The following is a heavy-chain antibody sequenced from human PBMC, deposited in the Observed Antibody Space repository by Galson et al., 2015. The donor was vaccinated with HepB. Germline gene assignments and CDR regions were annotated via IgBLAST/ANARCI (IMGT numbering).Heavy chain of an antibody. CDR2: ISADKDNT. D-gene: IGHD6-19*01. CDR3: ARPQGYSSGWYDAFDI. V-gene: IGHV1-18*01. J-gene: IGHJ3*02. CDR1: GYRFTSYG. Sequence: QSGAEVKKPGASVKVSCKASGYRFTSYGISWVRQAPGQGLEWMGWISADKDNTNYAQKLQGRVTMTTDTFTSTAYMELRSLRSDDTAVYYCARPQGYSSGWYDAFDIWGQGTMVTVSS.